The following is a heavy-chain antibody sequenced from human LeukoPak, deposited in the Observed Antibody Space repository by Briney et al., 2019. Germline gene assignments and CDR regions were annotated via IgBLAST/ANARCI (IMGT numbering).Heavy chain of an antibody. J-gene: IGHJ4*02. V-gene: IGHV3-30-3*01. CDR2: ISYDGSNK. Sequence: GGSLRLSCAASGFTFSSYAMSWVRQAPGKGLEWVAVISYDGSNKYYADSVKGRFTISRDNSKNTLYLQMNSLRAEDTAVYYCARDWEPYYDILTGYFSNWGQGTLVTVSS. CDR3: ARDWEPYYDILTGYFSN. D-gene: IGHD3-9*01. CDR1: GFTFSSYA.